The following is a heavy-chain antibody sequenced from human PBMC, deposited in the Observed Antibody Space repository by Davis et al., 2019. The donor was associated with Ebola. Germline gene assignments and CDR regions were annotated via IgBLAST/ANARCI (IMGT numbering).Heavy chain of an antibody. D-gene: IGHD3-9*01. J-gene: IGHJ6*02. CDR3: ARGIVNFDWLSNYYYYYGMDV. CDR2: IIPIFGTA. Sequence: AASVKVSCKASGDTFSNYAISWVRQAPGQGLEWMGGIIPIFGTANYAQKFQGRVTITADESTSTAYMELSSLRSEDTAVYYCARGIVNFDWLSNYYYYYGMDVWGQGTTVTVSS. V-gene: IGHV1-69*13. CDR1: GDTFSNYA.